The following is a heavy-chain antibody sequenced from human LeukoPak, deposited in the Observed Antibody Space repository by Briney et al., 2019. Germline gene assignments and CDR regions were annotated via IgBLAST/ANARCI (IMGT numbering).Heavy chain of an antibody. Sequence: SETLSLTCTVSGGSISSYYWSWIRQPPGKGLEWIGYIYYSGSANYNPSLKSRVTISVDTSKSQFSLKLSSVTAADTAVYYCARGLRYFDWLRGSYYYYYMDVWGKGTTVTVSS. CDR3: ARGLRYFDWLRGSYYYYYMDV. D-gene: IGHD3-9*01. J-gene: IGHJ6*03. CDR1: GGSISSYY. CDR2: IYYSGSA. V-gene: IGHV4-59*01.